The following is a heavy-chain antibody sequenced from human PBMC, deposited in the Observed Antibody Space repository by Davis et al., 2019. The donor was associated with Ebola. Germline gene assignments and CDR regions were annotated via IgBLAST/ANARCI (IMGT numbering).Heavy chain of an antibody. CDR3: ARDIDDYSNYWFDP. CDR2: INPNSGGT. D-gene: IGHD4-11*01. CDR1: GYTFTGYY. V-gene: IGHV1-2*02. Sequence: ASVKVSCKASGYTFTGYYMHWVRQAPGQGLEWMGWINPNSGGTNYAQKFQGGVTMTRDTSISTAYMELSRLRSDDTAVYYCARDIDDYSNYWFDPWGQGTLVTVSS. J-gene: IGHJ5*02.